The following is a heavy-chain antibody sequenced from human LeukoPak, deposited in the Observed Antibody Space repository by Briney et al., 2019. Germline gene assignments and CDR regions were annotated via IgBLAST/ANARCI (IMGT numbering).Heavy chain of an antibody. J-gene: IGHJ4*02. D-gene: IGHD1-7*01. CDR2: IYYTGST. CDR1: GDSISSYY. Sequence: SETLSLTCSVSGDSISSYYWSWIRQPPGKGLEWIGYIYYTGSTNYNTSLKSRVTISVDTSKNQFSLKLSSVTAADTAVYYCASGPSAGTGSTSIDYWGQGTLVTVSS. V-gene: IGHV4-59*01. CDR3: ASGPSAGTGSTSIDY.